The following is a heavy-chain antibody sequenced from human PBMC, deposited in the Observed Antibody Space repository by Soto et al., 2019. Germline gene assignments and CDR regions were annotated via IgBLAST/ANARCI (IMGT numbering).Heavy chain of an antibody. CDR2: ISGSGGST. CDR1: GFTFSSYA. Sequence: GGSLRLSCAASGFTFSSYAMSWVRQAPGKGLEWVSAISGSGGSTYYADSVKGRFTISRDNSKNTLYLQMNSLRAEDTAVYYCAKSTTQTYYDYCWGSYRWRDAFDIWGQGTMVTVSS. V-gene: IGHV3-23*01. D-gene: IGHD3-16*02. J-gene: IGHJ3*02. CDR3: AKSTTQTYYDYCWGSYRWRDAFDI.